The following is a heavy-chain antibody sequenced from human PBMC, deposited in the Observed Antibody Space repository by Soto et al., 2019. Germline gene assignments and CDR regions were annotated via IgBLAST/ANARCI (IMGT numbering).Heavy chain of an antibody. V-gene: IGHV4-59*01. J-gene: IGHJ4*02. CDR1: ADSISSYY. CDR2: IYNSGST. Sequence: SETLSLTCSVSADSISSYYWSWIRQPPGKGLEWIGYIYNSGSTNYNPSLKSRVSMSVDTSKNQFSLKLNSVSAADTAVYYCAGGRAFYFDYWGQGTLVTVSS. CDR3: AGGRAFYFDY.